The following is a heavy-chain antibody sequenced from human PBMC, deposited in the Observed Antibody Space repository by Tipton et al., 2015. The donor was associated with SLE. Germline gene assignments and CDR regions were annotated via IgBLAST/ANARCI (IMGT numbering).Heavy chain of an antibody. CDR3: ARAPLFGVVTVRGPFDY. CDR1: GGSISNYY. Sequence: TLSLTCTVSGGSISNYYWSWIRQPPGKGLEWIGYIYYSGSTNYNPSLKSRVTISVDTSKNQFSLKLSFVTAADTAVYYCARAPLFGVVTVRGPFDYWGQGTLVTVSS. D-gene: IGHD3-3*01. J-gene: IGHJ4*02. CDR2: IYYSGST. V-gene: IGHV4-59*01.